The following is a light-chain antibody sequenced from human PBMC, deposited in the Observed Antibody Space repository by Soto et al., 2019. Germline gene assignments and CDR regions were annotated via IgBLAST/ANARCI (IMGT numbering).Light chain of an antibody. V-gene: IGKV3-15*01. CDR1: QSVSSN. CDR2: GAS. Sequence: DIVMTQSPLSLPVSPEEPASISCRSSQSVSSNLAWYQQKPGQAPRLLIYGASTRATGIPARFSGSGSGTEFTLTISSLQSEDFAVYYCQQYNNWSWTFGQGTKVE. J-gene: IGKJ1*01. CDR3: QQYNNWSWT.